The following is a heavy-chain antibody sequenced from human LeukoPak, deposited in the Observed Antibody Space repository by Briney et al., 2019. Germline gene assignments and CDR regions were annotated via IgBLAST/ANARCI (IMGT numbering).Heavy chain of an antibody. CDR2: IYKGVNT. D-gene: IGHD1-26*01. CDR1: GASVSSASY. V-gene: IGHV4-61*01. J-gene: IGHJ5*02. CDR3: ARSRAFNSGAFDP. Sequence: SSETLSLTCTVSGASVSSASYWSWIRQPPGKGVEWIAHIYKGVNTNYNPSLKSRVTVSVDTSKNQFSLRLNSVTAADTAVYYCARSRAFNSGAFDPWGQGSLVTVSS.